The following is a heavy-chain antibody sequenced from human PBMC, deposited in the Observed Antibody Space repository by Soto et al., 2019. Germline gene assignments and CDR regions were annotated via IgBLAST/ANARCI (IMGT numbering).Heavy chain of an antibody. J-gene: IGHJ4*02. D-gene: IGHD2-21*01. CDR1: GLTFSNVW. CDR3: TTDIWPYFQSDY. Sequence: VQLVESGGGFVKPGGSLRLSCAASGLTFSNVWMNWVRQAPGKGLEWVGHIKSKTDGGTTDYAAPVKGRFTISRDDSKNTLYLQMSSLKIDDTGVYYCTTDIWPYFQSDYWGQGTLVTVSP. V-gene: IGHV3-15*07. CDR2: IKSKTDGGTT.